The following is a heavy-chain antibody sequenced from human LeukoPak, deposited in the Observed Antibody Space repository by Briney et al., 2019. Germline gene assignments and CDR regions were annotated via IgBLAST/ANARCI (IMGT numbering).Heavy chain of an antibody. V-gene: IGHV3-7*01. D-gene: IGHD3-9*01. CDR1: GFTFSRYW. CDR3: ARDPEDDWNGLDP. J-gene: IGHJ5*02. Sequence: GGSLRLSCAASGFTFSRYWMSWVRQAPGKGLEWVANINEDGSEKYHVDSVKGRFTISRDNAKNSLYLQMNSLRAEDTVVYYCARDPEDDWNGLDPWGQGTLVIVSS. CDR2: INEDGSEK.